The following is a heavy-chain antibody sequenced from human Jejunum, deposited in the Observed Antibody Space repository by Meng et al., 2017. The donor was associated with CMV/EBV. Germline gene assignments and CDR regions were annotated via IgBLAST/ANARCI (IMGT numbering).Heavy chain of an antibody. Sequence: SGFTFRSFAMTWVRQAPGKGLEWVSTIDSSDRTYYADSVRGRFTISRDNSMNTLHLQMNSLRAEDTAVYYCAKSLVDTAMDLDEWSQETLVTVS. J-gene: IGHJ4*02. CDR1: GFTFRSFA. CDR3: AKSLVDTAMDLDE. V-gene: IGHV3-23*01. D-gene: IGHD5-18*01. CDR2: IDSSDRT.